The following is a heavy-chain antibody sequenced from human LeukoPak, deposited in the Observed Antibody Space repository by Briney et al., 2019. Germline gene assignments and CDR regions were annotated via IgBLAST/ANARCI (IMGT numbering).Heavy chain of an antibody. Sequence: GGSLRLSCAASGFTFSSYSMNWVRQAPGKGLEWVGYIRNKDYGETTEYAASVKGRSTISRDDSESIAYLQIHSLKTEDTGVYYCSRAVRVSGDALDFWGQGTMVTVSS. CDR1: GFTFSSYS. J-gene: IGHJ3*01. V-gene: IGHV3-49*04. CDR3: SRAVRVSGDALDF. CDR2: IRNKDYGETT.